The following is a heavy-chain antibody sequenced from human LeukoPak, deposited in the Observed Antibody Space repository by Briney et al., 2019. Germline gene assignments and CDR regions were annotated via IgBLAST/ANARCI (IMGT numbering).Heavy chain of an antibody. V-gene: IGHV4-34*01. CDR1: GGSFSGYY. J-gene: IGHJ4*02. D-gene: IGHD5-12*01. Sequence: SETLSLTCAVYGGSFSGYYRSWIRQPPGKGLEWIGEINHSGSTNYNPSLKSRVTISVDTSKNQFSLKLSSVTAADTAVYYCASKLYSGYDYWGQGTLVTVSS. CDR2: INHSGST. CDR3: ASKLYSGYDY.